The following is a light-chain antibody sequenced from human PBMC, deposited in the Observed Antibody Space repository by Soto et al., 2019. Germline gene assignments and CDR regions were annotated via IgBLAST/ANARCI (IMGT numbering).Light chain of an antibody. V-gene: IGKV1D-12*01. CDR1: QGISSW. J-gene: IGKJ4*01. Sequence: DIQMTQSPSSVSASVGDRVTITCRASQGISSWLAWYQQKPGKAPKLLIYDASNLQSGVPSMYSGSGTGTDFTLTISSLEHEDFAAYYYQRADSLPLTFGGGTKVDIK. CDR2: DAS. CDR3: QRADSLPLT.